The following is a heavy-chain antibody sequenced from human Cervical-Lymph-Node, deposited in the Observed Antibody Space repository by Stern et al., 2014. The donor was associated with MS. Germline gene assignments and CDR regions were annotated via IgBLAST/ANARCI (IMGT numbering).Heavy chain of an antibody. V-gene: IGHV2-70*04. CDR3: ARMRGANPHYFDH. CDR2: IDCDYDK. Sequence: QVTLKESGPALVKPTETLTLTCDFSGFSLNTGTMSVAWIRQAPGKALEWIAVIDCDYDKFYSPSLKTRLTLSKDPSKNQVVLTMTKVSPVDTATYYCARMRGANPHYFDHWGQGILVVVSS. J-gene: IGHJ4*02. CDR1: GFSLNTGTMS. D-gene: IGHD2-8*01.